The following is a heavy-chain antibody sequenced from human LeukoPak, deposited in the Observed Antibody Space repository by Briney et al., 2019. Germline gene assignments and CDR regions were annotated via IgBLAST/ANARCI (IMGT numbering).Heavy chain of an antibody. V-gene: IGHV1-69*01. Sequence: GSSVKVSCKASGGTFSSYAISWVRQAPGQGLEWMGGIIPIFGTANYAQKFQGRVTITADESTSTAYMELSSLRSEDTAVYYCASPHCSSTSCYTCYYMDVWGKGTTVTVSS. J-gene: IGHJ6*03. CDR2: IIPIFGTA. D-gene: IGHD2-2*01. CDR1: GGTFSSYA. CDR3: ASPHCSSTSCYTCYYMDV.